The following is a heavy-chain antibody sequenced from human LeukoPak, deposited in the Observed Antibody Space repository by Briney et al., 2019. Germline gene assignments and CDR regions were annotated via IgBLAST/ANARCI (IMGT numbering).Heavy chain of an antibody. CDR2: IAPISGTP. Sequence: SVKVSCKASGGTFTHYVISWVRQAPGQGLEWMGGIAPISGTPMYAQRFQGRVTITADKSTNTAYMEMSSLRSDDTAVYYCARVQGYDFWSGYWAPYYYYYYMDVWGKGTTVTVSS. V-gene: IGHV1-69*06. J-gene: IGHJ6*03. D-gene: IGHD3-3*01. CDR1: GGTFTHYV. CDR3: ARVQGYDFWSGYWAPYYYYYYMDV.